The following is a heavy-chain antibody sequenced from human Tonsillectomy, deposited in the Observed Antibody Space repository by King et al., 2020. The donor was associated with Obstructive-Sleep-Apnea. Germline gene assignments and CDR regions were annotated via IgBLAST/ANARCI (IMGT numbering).Heavy chain of an antibody. CDR1: GFTFSDYY. J-gene: IGHJ1*01. CDR2: ISSSGTTK. D-gene: IGHD6-13*01. CDR3: ARDHIPAADIGGRVH. V-gene: IGHV3-11*01. Sequence: VQLVESGGGLVKPGGSLRLSCAASGFTFSDYYMNWIRQAPGTGLEWLSSISSSGTTKHYENSVKGRFTISRDNAKNSLYLQMNGLRAEDTAVYYCARDHIPAADIGGRVHWGQGTLVTVSS.